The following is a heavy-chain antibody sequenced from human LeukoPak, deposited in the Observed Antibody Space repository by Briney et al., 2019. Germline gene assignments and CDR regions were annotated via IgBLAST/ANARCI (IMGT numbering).Heavy chain of an antibody. CDR3: ASSGWYENKNGY. Sequence: GGSLRLSCAASGFTFSSFAMSWVRQAPGKGLEWVSAISGSGGSTYYADSVKGRFTISRDNSKNTLYLQMNSLRAEDTAVYYCASSGWYENKNGYWGQGTLVTVSS. CDR1: GFTFSSFA. CDR2: ISGSGGST. D-gene: IGHD6-19*01. V-gene: IGHV3-23*01. J-gene: IGHJ4*02.